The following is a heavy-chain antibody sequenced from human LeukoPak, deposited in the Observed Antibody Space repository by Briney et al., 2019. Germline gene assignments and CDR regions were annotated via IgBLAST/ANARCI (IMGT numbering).Heavy chain of an antibody. CDR1: GFIFSAYA. CDR2: IGTGGET. D-gene: IGHD4-17*01. V-gene: IGHV3-23*01. Sequence: TGGSLRLSCAASGFIFSAYAMSWVRQAPGQGLEWVSVIGTGGETHYADSVRGRFTISRSNFKNTLYLQTNSLRAEDTAVYYCAKRVAVTTKYFDSWGQGTLVTVSS. J-gene: IGHJ4*02. CDR3: AKRVAVTTKYFDS.